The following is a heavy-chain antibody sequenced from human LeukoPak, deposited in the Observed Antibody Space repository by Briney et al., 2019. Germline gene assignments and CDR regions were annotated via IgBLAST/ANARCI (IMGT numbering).Heavy chain of an antibody. Sequence: QPGGSLRPSCAASGFTFSSYWMHWVRQAPGKGLVWVSRINSDGSSTSYADSVKGRFTISRDNAKNTLYLQMNSLRAEDTAVYYCARDMYSSSWEGFDYWGQGTLVTVSS. CDR1: GFTFSSYW. J-gene: IGHJ4*02. D-gene: IGHD6-13*01. CDR3: ARDMYSSSWEGFDY. V-gene: IGHV3-74*01. CDR2: INSDGSST.